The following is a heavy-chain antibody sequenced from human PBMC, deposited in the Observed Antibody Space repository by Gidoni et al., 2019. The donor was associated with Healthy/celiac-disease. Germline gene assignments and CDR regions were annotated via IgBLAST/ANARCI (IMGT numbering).Heavy chain of an antibody. D-gene: IGHD5-18*01. CDR2: IIPIFGTA. V-gene: IGHV1-69*01. Sequence: QVQLVQSGAEVKKPGSSVKVSCKASGGTFSSYAISWVRQAPGQGLEWMGGIIPIFGTANYAQKFQGRVTITADESTSTAYMELSSLRSEDTAVYYCARARAVDTAMDDYYYYGMDVWGQGTTVTVSS. J-gene: IGHJ6*02. CDR3: ARARAVDTAMDDYYYYGMDV. CDR1: GGTFSSYA.